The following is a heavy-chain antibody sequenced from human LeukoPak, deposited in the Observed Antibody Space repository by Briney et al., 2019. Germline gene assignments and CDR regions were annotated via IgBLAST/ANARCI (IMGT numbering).Heavy chain of an antibody. CDR1: GFTFSSYA. J-gene: IGHJ4*02. V-gene: IGHV3-23*01. D-gene: IGHD6-6*01. Sequence: GGSLRLSCAASGFTFSSYAMSWVRQAPGKGLEWISVISGSGGNTNYADSVKGRFTISRDNSKNTLYLQMNSLRAEDTAVYYCAISMAGRLAPSDLTGDYWGQGTLVTVSS. CDR2: ISGSGGNT. CDR3: AISMAGRLAPSDLTGDY.